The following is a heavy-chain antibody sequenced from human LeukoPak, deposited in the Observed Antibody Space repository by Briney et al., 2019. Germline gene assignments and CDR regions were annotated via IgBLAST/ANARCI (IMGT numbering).Heavy chain of an antibody. CDR1: GDSVSSNSAA. CDR3: ARDHLPYGDYPLGLYDY. Sequence: SQTLSLTCAISGDSVSSNSAAWNWIRQSPSRGLEWLGRTYDRSKWYNDYAVSVKSRITINPDTSKNQFSLQLNSVTPEDTAVYYCARDHLPYGDYPLGLYDYWGQGTLVTVSS. J-gene: IGHJ4*02. D-gene: IGHD4-17*01. CDR2: TYDRSKWYN. V-gene: IGHV6-1*01.